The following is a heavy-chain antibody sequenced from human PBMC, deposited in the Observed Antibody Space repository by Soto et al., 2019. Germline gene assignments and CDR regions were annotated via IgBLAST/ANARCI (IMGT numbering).Heavy chain of an antibody. CDR1: GFTFSSYA. CDR2: ISGSAATT. Sequence: GGSLRLSCAASGFTFSSYAMNWVRQAPGKGLEWVSAISGSAATTHFADSVKGRFTISSDNSKNTLYLQMNSLRAEVTAVYYCARDRSYYDSSGSYSPPYWGQGTLVTVTS. J-gene: IGHJ4*02. D-gene: IGHD3-22*01. CDR3: ARDRSYYDSSGSYSPPY. V-gene: IGHV3-23*01.